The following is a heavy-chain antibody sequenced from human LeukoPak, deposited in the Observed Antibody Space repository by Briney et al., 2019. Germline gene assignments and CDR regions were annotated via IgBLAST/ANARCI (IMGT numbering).Heavy chain of an antibody. Sequence: PGGSLRLSCTGYGFIFGDHSMSWVRQAPGKGLEWVGLIRSRAYGRTTEYAASMKGRFTISRDDSKGIAYLQMNSLETEDTALYYCARGPILLWIHNGMDVWGQGTTVTVSS. V-gene: IGHV3-49*04. CDR3: ARGPILLWIHNGMDV. CDR1: GFIFGDHS. CDR2: IRSRAYGRTT. J-gene: IGHJ6*02. D-gene: IGHD5-18*01.